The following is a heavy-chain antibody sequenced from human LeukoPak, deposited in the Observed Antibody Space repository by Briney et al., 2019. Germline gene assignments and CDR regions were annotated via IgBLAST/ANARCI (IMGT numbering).Heavy chain of an antibody. D-gene: IGHD6-19*01. CDR3: ARGPSRPPQWLVMDYYYYYMDV. Sequence: SSVKVSCKASGGTFSSYAISWVRQAPGQGLEWMGRIIPILGIANYAQKFQGRVTITADKSTSTAYMELSSLRSEDTAVYYCARGPSRPPQWLVMDYYYYYMDVWGKGTTVTVSS. J-gene: IGHJ6*03. CDR1: GGTFSSYA. V-gene: IGHV1-69*04. CDR2: IIPILGIA.